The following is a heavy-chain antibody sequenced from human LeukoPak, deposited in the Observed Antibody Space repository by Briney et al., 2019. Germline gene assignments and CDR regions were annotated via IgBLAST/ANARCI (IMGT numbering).Heavy chain of an antibody. CDR2: IYYSGST. CDR3: AGGGAAAGTGGLDY. J-gene: IGHJ4*02. CDR1: GGSISSYY. V-gene: IGHV4-59*01. Sequence: SETLSLTCTVSGGSISSYYWSWIRQPPGKGLEWIGYIYYSGSTNYNPSLKSRVTISVDASKNQFSLKLSSVTAADTAVYYCAGGGAAAGTGGLDYWGQGTLVTVSS. D-gene: IGHD6-13*01.